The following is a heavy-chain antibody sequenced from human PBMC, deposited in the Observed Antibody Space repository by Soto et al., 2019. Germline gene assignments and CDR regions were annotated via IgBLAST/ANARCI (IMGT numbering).Heavy chain of an antibody. V-gene: IGHV3-9*01. Sequence: GGSLRLSCAASGFTFDDYAMHWVRQAPGKGLEWVSGISWNSGSIGYADSVKGRFTISRDNAKNSLYLQMNSLRAEDTALYYCAKGGLYCSSTSCYFDYWGQGTLVTVSS. CDR1: GFTFDDYA. J-gene: IGHJ4*02. CDR3: AKGGLYCSSTSCYFDY. CDR2: ISWNSGSI. D-gene: IGHD2-2*01.